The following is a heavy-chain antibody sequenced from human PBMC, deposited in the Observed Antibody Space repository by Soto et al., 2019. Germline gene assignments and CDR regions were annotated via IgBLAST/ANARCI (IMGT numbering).Heavy chain of an antibody. CDR3: AKVVVAATHDYYYYGMDV. D-gene: IGHD2-15*01. CDR1: GFTFSSSG. V-gene: IGHV3-30*18. CDR2: ISYDGGNK. Sequence: GGSLRLSCAASGFTFSSSGIHWVRQAPGKGLEWVAVISYDGGNKYFEDSVKGRFTISRDNSKNTLYLQMNSLRAEDTAVYYCAKVVVAATHDYYYYGMDVWGQGTTVTVSS. J-gene: IGHJ6*02.